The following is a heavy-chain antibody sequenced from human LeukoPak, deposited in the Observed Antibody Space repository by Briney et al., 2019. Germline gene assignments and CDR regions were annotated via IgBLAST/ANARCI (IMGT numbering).Heavy chain of an antibody. J-gene: IGHJ4*02. CDR1: GGSISSSSYY. D-gene: IGHD6-19*01. Sequence: SETLSLTCTVSGGSISSSSYYWGWLRQPPGKGLEWVGSIYYSGSTYYNPSLKSRVTISVDTSKNQFSLKLSSVTAADTAVYYCARVGYSSGWTDFDYWGQGTLVTVSS. CDR3: ARVGYSSGWTDFDY. V-gene: IGHV4-39*07. CDR2: IYYSGST.